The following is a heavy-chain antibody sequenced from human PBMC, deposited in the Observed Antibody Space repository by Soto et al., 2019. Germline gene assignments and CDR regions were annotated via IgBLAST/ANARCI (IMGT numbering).Heavy chain of an antibody. V-gene: IGHV1-2*02. CDR2: IDPKSGGT. Sequence: QLVQSGAEVKKPGASVRVSCKTSGPTFIAYYIPCVRQAPGQGLEWMGWIDPKSGGTTYEQKFLGRVTMTRDTSINTAYMDLNRLTSDDTAVYYCARVSVDVPEWGQGTLITVSS. D-gene: IGHD5-12*01. CDR3: ARVSVDVPE. J-gene: IGHJ4*02. CDR1: GPTFIAYY.